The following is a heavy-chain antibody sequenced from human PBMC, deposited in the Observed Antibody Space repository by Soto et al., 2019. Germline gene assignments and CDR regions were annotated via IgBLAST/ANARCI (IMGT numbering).Heavy chain of an antibody. CDR1: GFTFSTYA. D-gene: IGHD4-17*01. CDR2: LSRSGGNT. CDR3: AKDYGDFDFIDY. J-gene: IGHJ4*02. V-gene: IGHV3-23*01. Sequence: GGSLRLSCAVSGFTFSTYAMSWVSQAPGKGLEWVSALSRSGGNTYYADSVKGRFTISRDNSKNTLYLQMNSLSAEDTAVYYCAKDYGDFDFIDYWGQGTLVTVSS.